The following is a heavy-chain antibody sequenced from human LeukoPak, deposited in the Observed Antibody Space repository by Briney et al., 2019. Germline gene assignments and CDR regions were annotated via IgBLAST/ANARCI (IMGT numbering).Heavy chain of an antibody. CDR2: ITTYNGNT. V-gene: IGHV1-18*01. D-gene: IGHD2-21*01. CDR1: GYTFRDFG. Sequence: ASVKVSCKASGYTFRDFGISWVRQAPGQGLEWMGWITTYNGNTNYIQKLQGRVTMTTDTSTSTAYMELRSLRSDDTAVYYCARPSLGGPYPWRDVDREKVYYYYYYGMDVWGQGTTVTVSS. CDR3: ARPSLGGPYPWRDVDREKVYYYYYYGMDV. J-gene: IGHJ6*02.